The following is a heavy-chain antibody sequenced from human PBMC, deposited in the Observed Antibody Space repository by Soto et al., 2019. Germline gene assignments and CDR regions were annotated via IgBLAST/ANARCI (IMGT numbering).Heavy chain of an antibody. CDR1: GGSIRSGGDS. V-gene: IGHV4-30-2*01. J-gene: IGHJ5*02. Sequence: SETLSLTCAVSGGSIRSGGDSWIWIRQPPGKDLEWIGYIYHYGNTYYNPSLKSRVTISVDRSKNQFSLQLSSVTAADTAVYYCARRVSASAGSWFDPWGQGTLVTVSS. CDR2: IYHYGNT. D-gene: IGHD2-21*01. CDR3: ARRVSASAGSWFDP.